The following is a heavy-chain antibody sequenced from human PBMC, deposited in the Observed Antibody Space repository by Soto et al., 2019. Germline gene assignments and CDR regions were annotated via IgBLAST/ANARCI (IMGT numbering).Heavy chain of an antibody. CDR2: INPNIGKT. CDR3: ASQPHVDTAMVSVY. V-gene: IGHV1-8*01. J-gene: IGHJ4*02. CDR1: GYNFTRYD. Sequence: GAPVKVSCKASGYNFTRYDINWVGQAPGQGLEWMGRINPNIGKTDYAQKFQGRVTMTENNSTSTAYMELSSLRSEDTAVYYCASQPHVDTAMVSVYWGQGTLVTVSS. D-gene: IGHD5-18*01.